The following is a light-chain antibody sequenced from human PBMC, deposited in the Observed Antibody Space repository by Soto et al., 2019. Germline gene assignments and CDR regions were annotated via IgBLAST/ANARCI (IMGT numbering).Light chain of an antibody. CDR3: MQALRAPPT. CDR2: LGS. Sequence: EIVMTQSPLSLPVTPGEPASISCRSSQSLLGTNGHNYLDWHLQKPGQSPQLLIYLGSNRASGVPDRFSGRGSGTDFTVKISRVEAEDVGVYHCMQALRAPPTFGQGTQGEIK. J-gene: IGKJ1*01. V-gene: IGKV2-28*01. CDR1: QSLLGTNGHNY.